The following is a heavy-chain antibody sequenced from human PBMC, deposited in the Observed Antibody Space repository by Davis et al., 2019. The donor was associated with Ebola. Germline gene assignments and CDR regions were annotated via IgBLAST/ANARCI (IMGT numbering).Heavy chain of an antibody. D-gene: IGHD3-22*01. J-gene: IGHJ3*02. V-gene: IGHV3-74*01. CDR3: ARAAGQYYYDSSGDAFDI. CDR2: INSDGSST. CDR1: GFTFSSYS. Sequence: GESLKISCAASGFTFSSYSMSWVRQAPGKGLVWVSRINSDGSSTSYADSVKGRFTISRDNSKNTLYLQMNSLRAEDTAVYYCARAAGQYYYDSSGDAFDIWGQGTMVTVSS.